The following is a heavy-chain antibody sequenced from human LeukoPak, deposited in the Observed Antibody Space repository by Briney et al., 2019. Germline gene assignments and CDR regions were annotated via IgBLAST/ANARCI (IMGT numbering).Heavy chain of an antibody. CDR1: GYTFTSYG. J-gene: IGHJ6*03. CDR3: ARVQAITGTIGYYYYYMDV. Sequence: ASVKVSCKASGYTFTSYGISWVRQAPGQGLEWMGWISAYNGNTNYAQKLQGRVTMTTDASTSTAYMELSRLRSDDTAVYYCARVQAITGTIGYYYYYMDVWGKGTTVTISS. D-gene: IGHD1-20*01. V-gene: IGHV1-18*01. CDR2: ISAYNGNT.